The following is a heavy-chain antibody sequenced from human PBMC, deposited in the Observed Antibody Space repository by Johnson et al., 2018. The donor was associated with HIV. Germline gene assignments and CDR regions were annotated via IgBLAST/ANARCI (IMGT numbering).Heavy chain of an antibody. CDR2: IWYDGSNK. D-gene: IGHD3-3*01. CDR3: AKDMDRYYDFDAFDI. J-gene: IGHJ3*02. CDR1: GFTFSSYG. V-gene: IGHV3-33*06. Sequence: QVQLVESGGGVVQPGRSLRLSCAASGFTFSSYGMHWVRQAPGKGLELVAVIWYDGSNKYYADSVKGRFTISRDNSKNTLYLQMNSLRAEDTALYYCAKDMDRYYDFDAFDIWGQGTMVTVSS.